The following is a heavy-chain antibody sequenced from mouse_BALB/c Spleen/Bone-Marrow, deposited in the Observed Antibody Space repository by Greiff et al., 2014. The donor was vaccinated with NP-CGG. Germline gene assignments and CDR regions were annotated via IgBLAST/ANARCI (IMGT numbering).Heavy chain of an antibody. V-gene: IGHV1-14*01. CDR1: GYTFTSYV. CDR2: INPYNDDT. CDR3: ARGGITNYYGLDY. Sequence: VQLQQPGPELVKPEASVMMSCKASGYTFTSYVIHWVKQKPGQGLEWIAYINPYNDDTKYNEKLKGKATLTSDKSSSTANMEFSSLTSEDSAVFYCARGGITNYYGLDYWGQGTSVTVSS. J-gene: IGHJ4*01. D-gene: IGHD2-4*01.